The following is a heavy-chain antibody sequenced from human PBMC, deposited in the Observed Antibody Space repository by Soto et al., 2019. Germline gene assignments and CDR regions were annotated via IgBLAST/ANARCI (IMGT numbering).Heavy chain of an antibody. D-gene: IGHD3-10*01. V-gene: IGHV3-23*01. CDR1: GFTFSSYA. J-gene: IGHJ5*02. CDR3: VCGSGILWFDP. CDR2: ISGSGGST. Sequence: EVQLLESGGGLVQPGGSLRLSCAASGFTFSSYAMSWVRQAPGKGLEWVSTISGSGGSTYYADSVKGRFTISRDNSKNTLYLQMNSLRAEDTAVYYCVCGSGILWFDPWGQGPLVTVSS.